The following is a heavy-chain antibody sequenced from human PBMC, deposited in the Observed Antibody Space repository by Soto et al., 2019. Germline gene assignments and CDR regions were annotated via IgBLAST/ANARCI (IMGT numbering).Heavy chain of an antibody. V-gene: IGHV4-39*01. CDR2: IYYSGST. J-gene: IGHJ5*02. D-gene: IGHD6-19*01. CDR3: ARQYSSGWDNWFDP. Sequence: QLQLQESGPGLVKPSETLSLTCTVSGGSISSSSYYWGWIRQPPGKGLEWIGSIYYSGSTYYNPSLKSRVTISVDTSKNQFSLKLSSVTAADTAVYYCARQYSSGWDNWFDPWGQGTLVTVSS. CDR1: GGSISSSSYY.